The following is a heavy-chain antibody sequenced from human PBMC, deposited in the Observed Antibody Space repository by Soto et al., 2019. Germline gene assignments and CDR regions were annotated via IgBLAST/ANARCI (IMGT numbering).Heavy chain of an antibody. CDR1: GYSFTSYW. CDR3: ARQGYDILTGYSDFDY. D-gene: IGHD3-9*01. J-gene: IGHJ4*02. V-gene: IGHV5-10-1*01. Sequence: GESLQISCKGSGYSFTSYWISWVRQMPGKGLEWMGRIDPSDSYTNYSPSFQGHVTISADKSISTAYLQWSSLKASDTAMYYCARQGYDILTGYSDFDYWGQGTLVTVSS. CDR2: IDPSDSYT.